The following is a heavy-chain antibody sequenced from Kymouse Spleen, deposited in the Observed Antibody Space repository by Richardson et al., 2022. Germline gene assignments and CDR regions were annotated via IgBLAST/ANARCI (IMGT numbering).Heavy chain of an antibody. Sequence: EVQLVESGGGLVQPGGSLRLSCAASGFTFSSYAMSWVRQAPGKGLEWVSAISGSGGSTYYADSVKGRFTISRDNSKNTLYLQMNSLRAEDTAVYYCAKEEDSSSWYPPYYYYYGMDVWGQGTTVTVSS. CDR3: AKEEDSSSWYPPYYYYYGMDV. J-gene: IGHJ6*02. D-gene: IGHD6-13*01. CDR1: GFTFSSYA. V-gene: IGHV3-23*04. CDR2: ISGSGGST.